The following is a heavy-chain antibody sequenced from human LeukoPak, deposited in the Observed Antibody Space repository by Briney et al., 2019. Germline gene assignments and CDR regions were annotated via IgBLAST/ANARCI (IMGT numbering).Heavy chain of an antibody. V-gene: IGHV3-30-3*01. CDR3: ARDFWADYYGSGSLFYFDY. D-gene: IGHD3-10*01. CDR1: GFTFSSYA. Sequence: GGSLRLSCAASGFTFSSYAMHWVRQAPDKGLEWVAVISYDGSNKYYADSVKGRFTISRDNSKNTLYLQMNSLRAEDTAVYYCARDFWADYYGSGSLFYFDYWGQGTLVTVSS. CDR2: ISYDGSNK. J-gene: IGHJ4*02.